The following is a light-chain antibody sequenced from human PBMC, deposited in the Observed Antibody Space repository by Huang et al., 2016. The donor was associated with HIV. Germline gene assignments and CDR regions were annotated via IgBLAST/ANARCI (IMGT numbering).Light chain of an antibody. J-gene: IGKJ4*01. CDR2: DTS. CDR1: QSVTSY. V-gene: IGKV3-11*01. CDR3: QQRSNWPRLT. Sequence: EIVLTQSPATLSLSPGERAALSCRASQSVTSYLAWYQQKPGQAPRLLIYDTSNRATGPPARCSGSGSGTDFTLTISNVEPEDSALYYCQQRSNWPRLTFGGGTKVEIK.